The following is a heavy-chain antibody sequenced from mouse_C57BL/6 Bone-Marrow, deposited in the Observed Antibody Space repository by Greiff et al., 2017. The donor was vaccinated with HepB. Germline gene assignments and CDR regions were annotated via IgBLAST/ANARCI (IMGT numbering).Heavy chain of an antibody. V-gene: IGHV14-3*01. Sequence: EVKLVESVAELVRPGASVKLSCTASGFNIKNTYMHWVKQRPEQGLEWIGRIDPANGNTKYAPKFQGKATITADTSSNTAYLQLSSLTSEDTAIYYCARSDDYDVAWFAYWGQGTLVTVSA. CDR1: GFNIKNTY. CDR3: ARSDDYDVAWFAY. CDR2: IDPANGNT. D-gene: IGHD2-4*01. J-gene: IGHJ3*01.